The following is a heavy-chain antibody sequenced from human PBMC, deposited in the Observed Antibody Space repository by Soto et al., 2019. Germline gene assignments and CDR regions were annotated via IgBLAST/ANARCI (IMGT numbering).Heavy chain of an antibody. CDR1: GFTVSSNY. J-gene: IGHJ4*02. CDR3: ARARGYGVFDY. CDR2: IYSGGST. D-gene: IGHD5-12*01. Sequence: EVQLVESGGGLVQPGGSLRLSCAASGFTVSSNYMSWVRQAPGKGLEWVSVIYSGGSTYYADSVKGRFTISRHSSKNTLYLQMNSLRAEDTAVYYCARARGYGVFDYWGQGTLVTVSS. V-gene: IGHV3-53*04.